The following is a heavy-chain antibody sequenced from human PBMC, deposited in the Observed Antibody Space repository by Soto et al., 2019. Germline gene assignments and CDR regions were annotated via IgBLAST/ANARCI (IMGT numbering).Heavy chain of an antibody. CDR1: GFTFSSYA. CDR2: VSGSGGST. J-gene: IGHJ4*02. Sequence: EVQLLESGGGLVQPGGSLRRSCAASGFTFSSYAMRWVRQPPGKGLEWVSAVSGSGGSTYYPDSVKGRFTISRDNSKSPLYLQMNSLIAEDTAVYYCASRGPGTYFDYWGQGTVVTVPS. D-gene: IGHD6-13*01. V-gene: IGHV3-23*01. CDR3: ASRGPGTYFDY.